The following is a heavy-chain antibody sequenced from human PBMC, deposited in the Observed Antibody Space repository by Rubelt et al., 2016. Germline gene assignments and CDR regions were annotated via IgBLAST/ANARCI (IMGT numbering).Heavy chain of an antibody. CDR1: GYTFTSYA. Sequence: QVQLVQSGSELKKPGASVKVSCKASGYTFTSYAMNWVRQAPGQGLEWMGWINTNTGNPTYAQGFTGRFVFSLDTSGSTAYLEISSLKAEDTAVYFWTRALSIAAAGSNFDYWGQGTLVTVSS. J-gene: IGHJ4*02. CDR3: TRALSIAAAGSNFDY. D-gene: IGHD6-13*01. CDR2: INTNTGNP. V-gene: IGHV7-4-1*02.